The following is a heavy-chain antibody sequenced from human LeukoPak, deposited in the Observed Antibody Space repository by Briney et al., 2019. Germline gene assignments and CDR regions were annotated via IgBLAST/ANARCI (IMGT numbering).Heavy chain of an antibody. CDR1: GGSISSYY. J-gene: IGHJ4*02. D-gene: IGHD3-10*01. CDR2: IYYSGST. CDR3: ARGRKGGSAL. Sequence: SETLSLTCTVSGGSISSYYWSWIRQPPGKGLEWIGYIYYSGSTNYNPSLKSRVTISVDTSKNQFSLKLSSVTAADTAVYYCARGRKGGSALWGQGTLVTVSS. V-gene: IGHV4-59*01.